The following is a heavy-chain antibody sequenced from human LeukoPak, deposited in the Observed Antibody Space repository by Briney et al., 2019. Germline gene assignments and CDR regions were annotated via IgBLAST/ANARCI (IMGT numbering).Heavy chain of an antibody. CDR1: GDIFNSYS. Sequence: ASVKVSCNASGDIFNSYSVSWVRQAPGQGREWMGGIIPIFGSTNYARKFQGRVTITTDQSTRTAYMELNSLSSDDTAVYYCARVGRSRGSLPNSYYYMDVWGKGTTVTVSS. J-gene: IGHJ6*03. V-gene: IGHV1-69*05. CDR3: ARVGRSRGSLPNSYYYMDV. D-gene: IGHD1-26*01. CDR2: IIPIFGST.